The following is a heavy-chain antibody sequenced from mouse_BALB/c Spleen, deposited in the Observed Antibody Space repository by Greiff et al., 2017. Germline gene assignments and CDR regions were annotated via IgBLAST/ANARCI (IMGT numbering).Heavy chain of an antibody. CDR2: IWAGGST. CDR1: GFSLTSYG. V-gene: IGHV2-9*02. Sequence: QVHVKQSGPGLVAPSQSLSITCTVSGFSLTSYGVHWVRQPPGKGLEWLGVIWAGGSTNYNSALMSRLSISKDNSKSQVFLKMNSLQTDDTAMYYCARGSPEIYDGYYGFDYWGQGTTLTVSS. CDR3: ARGSPEIYDGYYGFDY. D-gene: IGHD2-3*01. J-gene: IGHJ2*01.